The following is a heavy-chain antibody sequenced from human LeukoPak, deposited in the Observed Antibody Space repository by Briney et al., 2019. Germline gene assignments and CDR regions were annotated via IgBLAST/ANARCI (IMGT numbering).Heavy chain of an antibody. Sequence: HSGGSLRLSCAASGFTFSSYAMHWVRQAPGKGLEWVAVISYDGSNKYYADSVKGRFTIYRDNSKNTLYLQMNSLRAEDTAVYYCAREVRGVGGAFDIWGQGTMVTVSS. CDR3: AREVRGVGGAFDI. D-gene: IGHD3-10*01. CDR2: ISYDGSNK. V-gene: IGHV3-30-3*01. CDR1: GFTFSSYA. J-gene: IGHJ3*02.